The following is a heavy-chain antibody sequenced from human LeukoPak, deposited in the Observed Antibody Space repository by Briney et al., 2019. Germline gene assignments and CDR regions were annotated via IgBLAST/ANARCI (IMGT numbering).Heavy chain of an antibody. D-gene: IGHD3-16*01. J-gene: IGHJ4*02. CDR1: GFNVSSNY. CDR3: ARGIIYLDY. Sequence: PGGSLRLSCEASGFNVSSNYMTWVRQAPGKGLEWVSLIYGDGTTDYADSVKGRFHISRHNSKNKLYLQMNSLRAEDTAVYYCARGIIYLDYWGQGTLVTVSS. CDR2: IYGDGTT. V-gene: IGHV3-53*04.